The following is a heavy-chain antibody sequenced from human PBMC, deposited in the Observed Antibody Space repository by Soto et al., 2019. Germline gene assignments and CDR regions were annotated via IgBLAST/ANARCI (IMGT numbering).Heavy chain of an antibody. CDR3: ARQRTSVVTQASFDV. J-gene: IGHJ4*02. CDR2: IYYSGST. D-gene: IGHD2-21*02. Sequence: SETLSRTCTVTGDSISSRSYYWGWIRQPPGKGLEWIGSIYYSGSTYNNPSLRSRVSMSIDTSKDQFSLKLKSVTAADTALYFCARQRTSVVTQASFDVWGPGSLVTVSS. CDR1: GDSISSRSYY. V-gene: IGHV4-39*01.